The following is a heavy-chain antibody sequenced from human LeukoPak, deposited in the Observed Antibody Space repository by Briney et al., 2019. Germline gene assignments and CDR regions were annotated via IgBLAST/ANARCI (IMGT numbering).Heavy chain of an antibody. D-gene: IGHD2-2*01. CDR1: EYTFTGYY. CDR3: AREGIVVVSAPRGLGVPGY. Sequence: GASVKVSCKASEYTFTGYYMHWVRQAPGQGLEWMGWINPNSGGTNYAQKFQGRVTMTRDTSISTAYMELSRLRSDDTAVYYSAREGIVVVSAPRGLGVPGYWGQGTLVTVSS. J-gene: IGHJ4*02. CDR2: INPNSGGT. V-gene: IGHV1-2*02.